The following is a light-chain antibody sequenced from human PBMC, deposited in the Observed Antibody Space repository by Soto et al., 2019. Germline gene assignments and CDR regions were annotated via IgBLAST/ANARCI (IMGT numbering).Light chain of an antibody. CDR2: GAS. V-gene: IGKV3-20*01. Sequence: EIVLTQSPGTLSLSPGDRATLSCRASQIISSTYLAWYQLTPGQAPRLLIYGASIRATGIPDRFSGSGSETDFTLTISRLEPEDFEVYYCQHPWTFGQGTKVEI. CDR1: QIISSTY. CDR3: QHPWT. J-gene: IGKJ1*01.